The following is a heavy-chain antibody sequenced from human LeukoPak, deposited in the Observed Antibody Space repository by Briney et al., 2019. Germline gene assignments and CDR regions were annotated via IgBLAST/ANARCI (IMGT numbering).Heavy chain of an antibody. D-gene: IGHD2-21*02. CDR2: IKSDGSST. CDR3: AKDTKDCGGDCYTYYYGMDV. V-gene: IGHV3-74*01. Sequence: GGSLRLSCVASGFSFSSYWMYWVRQVPGKGLLSISRIKSDGSSTTYADSVKGRFTISRDNSKNTLYLQMNSLRAEDTAVYYCAKDTKDCGGDCYTYYYGMDVWGQGTTVTVSS. CDR1: GFSFSSYW. J-gene: IGHJ6*02.